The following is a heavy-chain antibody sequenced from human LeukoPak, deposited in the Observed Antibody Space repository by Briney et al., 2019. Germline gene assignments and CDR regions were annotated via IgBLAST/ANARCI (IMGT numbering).Heavy chain of an antibody. J-gene: IGHJ5*02. CDR2: IVAMLGIS. Sequence: ASVKVSCKASGDTFSNFAICWVRQAPGHGLEWVGRIVAMLGISNYTQKFQGRVTITADKSTNTAYMELSSLRSEDTAVYYCARNTINWFDPWAQGVLVTVSS. CDR3: ARNTINWFDP. CDR1: GDTFSNFA. D-gene: IGHD5-24*01. V-gene: IGHV1-69*04.